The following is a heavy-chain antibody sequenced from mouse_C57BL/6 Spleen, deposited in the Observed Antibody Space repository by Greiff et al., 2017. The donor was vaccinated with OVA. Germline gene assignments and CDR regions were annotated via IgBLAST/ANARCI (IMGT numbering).Heavy chain of an antibody. CDR3: ARSLERAMDY. Sequence: QVQLQQSGAELVKPGASVKLSCKASGYTFTSYWMHWVKQRPGQGLEWIGMIHPNSGSTNYNEKFKSKATLTVDKSSSTAYMQLSSLTSEDSAVYYCARSLERAMDYWGQGTSVTVSS. CDR1: GYTFTSYW. J-gene: IGHJ4*01. CDR2: IHPNSGST. V-gene: IGHV1-64*01.